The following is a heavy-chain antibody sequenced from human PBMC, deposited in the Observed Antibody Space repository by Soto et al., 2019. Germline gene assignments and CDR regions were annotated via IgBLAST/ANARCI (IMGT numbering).Heavy chain of an antibody. D-gene: IGHD3-10*02. Sequence: QVQMVESGGGVVQPGGSLRLSCAVSESIFRGYGMHWVRQAPGKGLEWVAIIRFDGSNIHYADYVMGRFTISRDNSKNMLYLEMNNLRVEDTAVYYCARHGVGVTTFWGFLDYWGQGTLVTVSA. V-gene: IGHV3-33*01. CDR1: ESIFRGYG. J-gene: IGHJ4*02. CDR2: IRFDGSNI. CDR3: ARHGVGVTTFWGFLDY.